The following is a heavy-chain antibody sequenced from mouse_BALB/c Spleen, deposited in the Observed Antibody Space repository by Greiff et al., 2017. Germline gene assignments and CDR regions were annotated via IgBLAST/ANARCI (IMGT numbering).Heavy chain of an antibody. V-gene: IGHV5-12-2*01. D-gene: IGHD1-2*01. CDR2: ISNGGGST. Sequence: EVQLVESGGGLVQPGGSLKLSCAASGFTFSSYTMSWVRQTPEKRLEWVAYISNGGGSTYYPDTVKGRFTISRDNAKNTLYLQMSSLKSEDTAMYYCARVYGLYYAMDYWGQGTSVTVSS. CDR1: GFTFSSYT. CDR3: ARVYGLYYAMDY. J-gene: IGHJ4*01.